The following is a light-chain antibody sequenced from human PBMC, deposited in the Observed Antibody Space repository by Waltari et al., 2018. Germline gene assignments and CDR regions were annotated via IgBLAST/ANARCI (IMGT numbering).Light chain of an antibody. CDR3: QQYYSFPFT. CDR2: WAS. CDR1: QSIFYTSNNKKY. J-gene: IGKJ4*01. V-gene: IGKV4-1*01. Sequence: DIVMTQSPDTLSVSLGERATINCKSSQSIFYTSNNKKYLAWYQQKPGQPPKLLIYWASTRESVVPDRFSGSGSGTDFTLTISSLQAEDVAVYYCQQYYSFPFTFGGGTKVEIK.